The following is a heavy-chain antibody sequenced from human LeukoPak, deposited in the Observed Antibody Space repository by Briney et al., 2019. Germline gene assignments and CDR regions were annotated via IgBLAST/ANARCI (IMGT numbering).Heavy chain of an antibody. CDR1: GGSISSSSYY. CDR2: IYYSGST. Sequence: PSETLSLTCTVSGGSISSSSYYWGWIRQPPGKGLEWIGSIYYSGSTYYNPSLKSRATISVDTSKNQFSLKLSSVTAADTAVYYCARHSGVGSGWSGDDYWGQGTLVTVS. CDR3: ARHSGVGSGWSGDDY. V-gene: IGHV4-39*01. J-gene: IGHJ4*02. D-gene: IGHD6-19*01.